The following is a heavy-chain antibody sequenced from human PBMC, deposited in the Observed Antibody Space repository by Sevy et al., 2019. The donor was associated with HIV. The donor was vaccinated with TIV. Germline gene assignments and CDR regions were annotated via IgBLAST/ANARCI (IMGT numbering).Heavy chain of an antibody. CDR3: AKRPYYYYNSDGHLVSSTDEADY. D-gene: IGHD3-22*01. CDR2: ISGGGDGT. CDR1: GFTFNIYA. J-gene: IGHJ4*02. Sequence: GGSLRLSCAASGFTFNIYAMSWVRQAPGKGLEWLSAISGGGDGTYYADSVKGRFTISGDHSRNTLYLQMNSLRAEDTAVDYCAKRPYYYYNSDGHLVSSTDEADYWGQGTLVTVSS. V-gene: IGHV3-23*01.